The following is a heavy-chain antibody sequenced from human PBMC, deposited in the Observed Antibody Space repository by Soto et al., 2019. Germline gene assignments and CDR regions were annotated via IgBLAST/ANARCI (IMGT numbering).Heavy chain of an antibody. Sequence: GGSLRLSCTASGFTFGDYAMSWFRQAPGKGLKWVGFIRSKAYGGTTEYDASVKGRFTISRDDSKSIAYLQMNSLKTEDTAVYYCTRGVGATSADYYYYGMDVWGQGTTVTVSS. CDR3: TRGVGATSADYYYYGMDV. D-gene: IGHD1-26*01. J-gene: IGHJ6*02. CDR2: IRSKAYGGTT. CDR1: GFTFGDYA. V-gene: IGHV3-49*03.